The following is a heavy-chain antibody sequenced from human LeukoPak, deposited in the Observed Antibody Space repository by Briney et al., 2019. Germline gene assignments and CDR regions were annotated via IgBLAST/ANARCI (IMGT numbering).Heavy chain of an antibody. D-gene: IGHD6-13*01. J-gene: IGHJ4*02. CDR1: GGSISSYY. V-gene: IGHV4-59*04. CDR3: ARGDSSSPTY. CDR2: IYYSGST. Sequence: SETLSLTCTVSGGSISSYYWSWIRQPPGKGLEWIGYIYYSGSTYYNPSLKSRVTISVDTSKNQFSLKLSSVTAADTAVYYCARGDSSSPTYWGQGTLVTVSS.